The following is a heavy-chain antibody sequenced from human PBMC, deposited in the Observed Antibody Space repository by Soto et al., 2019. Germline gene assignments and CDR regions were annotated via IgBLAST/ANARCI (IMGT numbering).Heavy chain of an antibody. J-gene: IGHJ3*02. CDR1: GFTFSSYS. CDR3: AGIQLGYDAFDI. V-gene: IGHV3-21*01. Sequence: EVQLVESGGGLVQPGGSLRLSCAASGFTFSSYSMNCVRQAPGKGLEWVSSISSSSSYIYYADSVKGRFTISRDNAKNSLYLQMNSLRAEDTAVYYCAGIQLGYDAFDIWGQGTMVTVSS. D-gene: IGHD6-6*01. CDR2: ISSSSSYI.